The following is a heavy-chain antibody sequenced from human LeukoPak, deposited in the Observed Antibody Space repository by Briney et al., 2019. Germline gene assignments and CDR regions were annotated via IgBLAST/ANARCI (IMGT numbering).Heavy chain of an antibody. V-gene: IGHV4-34*01. CDR2: INHSGSI. CDR1: GGSFSGYY. J-gene: IGHJ4*02. D-gene: IGHD6-13*01. Sequence: SETLSLTCAVYGGSFSGYYWRWIRQPPGKGLEWIGEINHSGSINYNPSLKSRVTISVDTSKNQFSLKLSSVTAADTAVYYCARGIAAAGPPFDYWGQGTLVTVSS. CDR3: ARGIAAAGPPFDY.